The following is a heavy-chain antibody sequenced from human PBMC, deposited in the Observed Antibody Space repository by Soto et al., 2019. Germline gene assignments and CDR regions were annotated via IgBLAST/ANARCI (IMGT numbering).Heavy chain of an antibody. J-gene: IGHJ5*02. CDR2: INPNSGGT. CDR3: ARSLTPRNSGSWLDP. Sequence: QVQLVQSGAEVKKPGASVKVSCKASGYTFTGYYMHWVRQAPGQGLEWMGWINPNSGGTNYAQKFQGWVTMTRDTSISTAYMELSRLRSDDTAVYYCARSLTPRNSGSWLDPWGQGTLVTVSS. V-gene: IGHV1-2*04. D-gene: IGHD1-26*01. CDR1: GYTFTGYY.